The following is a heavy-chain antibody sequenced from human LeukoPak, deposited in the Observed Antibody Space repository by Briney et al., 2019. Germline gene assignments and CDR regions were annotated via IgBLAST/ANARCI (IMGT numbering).Heavy chain of an antibody. CDR1: GFTFSSYA. V-gene: IGHV3-23*01. Sequence: GGSLRLSCAVSGFTFSSYAMSWVRQAPGKGLEWVSAISGSGGSTYYADSVKGRFTISRDNSKNTLYLQMNSLRAEDTAVYYCAKGLSSVPRYYFDYWGQGTLVTVSS. CDR3: AKGLSSVPRYYFDY. CDR2: ISGSGGST. J-gene: IGHJ4*02. D-gene: IGHD3-10*01.